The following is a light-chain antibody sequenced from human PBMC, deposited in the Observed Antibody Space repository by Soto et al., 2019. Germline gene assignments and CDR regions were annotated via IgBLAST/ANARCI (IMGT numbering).Light chain of an antibody. V-gene: IGLV2-23*02. CDR1: SSDVGSYNL. CDR3: CSYAGSSTWV. J-gene: IGLJ3*02. Sequence: QSALTQPASVSGSPGQSITISCTGTSSDVGSYNLVSWYQQHPGKAPKLMIYEVSKRPSGVSNRVSGSKSGNTASLTISGLQAEDEAYYYCCSYAGSSTWVFGGGTKLTVL. CDR2: EVS.